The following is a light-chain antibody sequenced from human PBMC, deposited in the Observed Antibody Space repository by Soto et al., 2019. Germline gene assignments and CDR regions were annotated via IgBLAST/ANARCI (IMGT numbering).Light chain of an antibody. CDR1: QDIRNE. CDR2: GVS. CDR3: LQDHNYPRT. Sequence: AIQMTQSPSSLSASVGDRVTITCRASQDIRNELGWYQQKPGKAPKALIYGVSNLQSGVPSRFSGGGSGAGFTLTISSLQPEDFAVYYCLQDHNYPRTFGQGTKVEIK. J-gene: IGKJ1*01. V-gene: IGKV1-6*01.